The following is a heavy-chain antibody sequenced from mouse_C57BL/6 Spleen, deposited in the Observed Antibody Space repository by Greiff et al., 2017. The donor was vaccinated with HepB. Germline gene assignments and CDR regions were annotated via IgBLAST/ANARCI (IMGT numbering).Heavy chain of an antibody. V-gene: IGHV1-50*01. D-gene: IGHD3-3*01. CDR1: GYTFTSYW. CDR2: IDPSDSYT. CDR3: ARRAGGYAMDY. Sequence: VQLQESGAELVKPGASVKLSCKASGYTFTSYWMQWVKQRPGQGLEWIGEIDPSDSYTNYNQKFKGKATLTVDTSSSTAYMQLSSLTSEDSAVYYCARRAGGYAMDYWGQGTSVTVSS. J-gene: IGHJ4*01.